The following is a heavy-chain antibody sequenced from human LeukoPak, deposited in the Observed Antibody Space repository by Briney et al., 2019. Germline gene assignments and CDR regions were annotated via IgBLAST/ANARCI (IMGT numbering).Heavy chain of an antibody. V-gene: IGHV3-23*01. Sequence: HPGGSLRLSCAASGFTFSNAWMNWVRQAPGKGLEWVSAINNGGDSTYYADSVKGRFTISRDNSKDTLYLQMNSLRAEDTAVYYCAQQLGYCSGGNCYFTYWGQGTLVTVSS. J-gene: IGHJ1*01. CDR1: GFTFSNAW. D-gene: IGHD2-15*01. CDR3: AQQLGYCSGGNCYFTY. CDR2: INNGGDST.